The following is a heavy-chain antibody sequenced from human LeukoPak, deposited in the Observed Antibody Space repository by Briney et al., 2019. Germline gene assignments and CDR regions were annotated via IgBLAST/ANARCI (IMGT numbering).Heavy chain of an antibody. CDR3: AKDRQLMEWLFFDY. V-gene: IGHV3-21*04. D-gene: IGHD3-3*01. Sequence: GGSLRLSCAASGFTFRSYSMNWVRQAPGKGLEWVSSISSSSSYIYYADSVKGRFTISRDNSKNTLYLQMNSLRAEDTAVYYCAKDRQLMEWLFFDYWGQGTLVTVSS. CDR2: ISSSSSYI. J-gene: IGHJ4*02. CDR1: GFTFRSYS.